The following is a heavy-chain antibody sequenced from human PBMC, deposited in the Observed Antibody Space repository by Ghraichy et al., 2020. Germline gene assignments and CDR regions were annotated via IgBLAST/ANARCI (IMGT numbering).Heavy chain of an antibody. J-gene: IGHJ6*02. CDR2: ISGRGGST. Sequence: GESLRLSCAASGFTFISYSMSWVRQAPGKGLEWGSAISGRGGSTYYADSVKGRFTISRDNSKNTLYLQMNSLRAEDTAVYYCAKNLGGFLNPPVWGQGTTVTVSS. CDR3: AKNLGGFLNPPV. V-gene: IGHV3-23*01. CDR1: GFTFISYS. D-gene: IGHD2/OR15-2a*01.